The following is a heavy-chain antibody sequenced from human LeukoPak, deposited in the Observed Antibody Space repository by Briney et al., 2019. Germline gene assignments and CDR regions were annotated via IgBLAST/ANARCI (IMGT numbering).Heavy chain of an antibody. D-gene: IGHD2-2*01. CDR3: ARTSCTSTTCYDYYYYGLDV. CDR1: GYTFTNYY. J-gene: IGHJ6*02. V-gene: IGHV1-46*01. CDR2: INPSVSST. Sequence: ASLKVSCKASGYTFTNYYIHWVRQAPGQGLEWMGVINPSVSSTSYAQKFQGRVTMTRDTSTSTVYMEVSSLRYEDTAVYSCARTSCTSTTCYDYYYYGLDVWGQGTTVTVSS.